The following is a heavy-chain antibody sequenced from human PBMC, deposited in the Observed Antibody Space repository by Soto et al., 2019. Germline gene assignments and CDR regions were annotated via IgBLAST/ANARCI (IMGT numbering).Heavy chain of an antibody. Sequence: GASVKVSCKASGGTFSSIAINWVRQAPGQGLEWMGGIIPILGPANYAQKFQGRVTITADESTSTAYMELSSLRSEDMAVYYCASGYSTGWSYGMDVWGQGTTVTVSS. J-gene: IGHJ6*02. CDR2: IIPILGPA. CDR1: GGTFSSIA. D-gene: IGHD6-19*01. CDR3: ASGYSTGWSYGMDV. V-gene: IGHV1-69*13.